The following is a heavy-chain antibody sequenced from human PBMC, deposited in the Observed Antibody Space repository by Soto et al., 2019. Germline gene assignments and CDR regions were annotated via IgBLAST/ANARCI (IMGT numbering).Heavy chain of an antibody. CDR1: GGSISSYY. CDR3: ARDQFGHYDIFGTYYYYGMDV. J-gene: IGHJ6*02. Sequence: SETLSLTCTVSGGSISSYYWSWIRQPPGKGLEWIGYIYYSGSTNYNPSLKSRVTISVDTSKDQFSLKLSSVTAADTAVYYCARDQFGHYDIFGTYYYYGMDVWGQGTTVTVSS. CDR2: IYYSGST. V-gene: IGHV4-59*01. D-gene: IGHD3-9*01.